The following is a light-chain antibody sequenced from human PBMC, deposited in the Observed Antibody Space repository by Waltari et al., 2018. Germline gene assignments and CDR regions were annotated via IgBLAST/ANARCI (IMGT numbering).Light chain of an antibody. J-gene: IGKJ4*01. CDR3: QQHKSFPLT. CDR1: QNIDNW. CDR2: TSS. Sequence: DIQMTQSPSSVSASVGDRVTMLCHASQNIDNWLAWYQQKPGKAPRLLSYTSSTLQTGVPSRFSARGSGTEFTLTISSLQPADSAIYYCQQHKSFPLTFGGGTKVEIK. V-gene: IGKV1-12*01.